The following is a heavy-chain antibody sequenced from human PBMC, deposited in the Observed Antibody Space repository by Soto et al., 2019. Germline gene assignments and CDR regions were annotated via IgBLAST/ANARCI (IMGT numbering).Heavy chain of an antibody. CDR1: SGSISSSNW. CDR3: ARAEKGLRGSGSYPT. J-gene: IGHJ4*02. CDR2: IYHSGST. V-gene: IGHV4-4*02. Sequence: QVQLQESGPGLVKPSGTLSLTCAVSSGSISSSNWWCWVRQPPGKGLEWIGEIYHSGSTNYHPSLKSRVTISVDKSKNQFSLKLSSVTAADTAVYYCARAEKGLRGSGSYPTWGQGTLVNVSS. D-gene: IGHD3-10*01.